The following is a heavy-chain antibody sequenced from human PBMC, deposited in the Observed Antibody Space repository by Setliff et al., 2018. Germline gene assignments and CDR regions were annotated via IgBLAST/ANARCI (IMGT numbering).Heavy chain of an antibody. CDR1: GGSITDENSW. CDR3: AVDHVTNIAESGYGYTRIDP. Sequence: TLSLTCTVSGGSITDENSWWAWIRQPAGKRPEWLGLIYIRGGTDYNPSLKSRVTISLDTSRNQFSLNLTSVTAADTAVYYCAVDHVTNIAESGYGYTRIDPWGQGIPVTVPS. J-gene: IGHJ5*02. V-gene: IGHV4-61*02. D-gene: IGHD6-19*01. CDR2: IYIRGGT.